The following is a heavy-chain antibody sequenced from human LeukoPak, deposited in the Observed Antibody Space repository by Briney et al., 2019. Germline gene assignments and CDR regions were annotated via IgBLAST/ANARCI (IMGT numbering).Heavy chain of an antibody. Sequence: GASVKVSCKASGYTFTGYYMHWVRQAPGQGLEWMGWINPNSGGTNYAQKFQGRVTMTRDTSISTAYMELSRLRSDDTAVYYCASHTGIAAAGRWFDPWGQGTLVTVSS. D-gene: IGHD6-13*01. V-gene: IGHV1-2*02. CDR3: ASHTGIAAAGRWFDP. CDR1: GYTFTGYY. CDR2: INPNSGGT. J-gene: IGHJ5*02.